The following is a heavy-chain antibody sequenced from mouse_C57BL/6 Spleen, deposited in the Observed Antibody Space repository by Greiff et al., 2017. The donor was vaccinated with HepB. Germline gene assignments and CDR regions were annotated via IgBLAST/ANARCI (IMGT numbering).Heavy chain of an antibody. CDR1: GYTFTDYE. Sequence: QVQLQQSGAELVRPGASVTLSCKASGYTFTDYEMHWVKQTPVHGLEWIGAIDPETGGTAYNQKFKGKAILTADKASSTAYMELRSLTSEDSAVYYCTREDYSNYVYAMDYWGQGTSVTVSS. D-gene: IGHD2-5*01. CDR3: TREDYSNYVYAMDY. CDR2: IDPETGGT. J-gene: IGHJ4*01. V-gene: IGHV1-15*01.